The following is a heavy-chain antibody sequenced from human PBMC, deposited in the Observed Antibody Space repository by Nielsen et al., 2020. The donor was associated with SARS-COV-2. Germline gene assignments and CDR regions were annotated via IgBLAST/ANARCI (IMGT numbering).Heavy chain of an antibody. CDR3: AKDTSWELLGRTSHGGMDV. V-gene: IGHV3-9*01. Sequence: SLKISCAASGFTFDDYAMHWVRQAPGKGLEWVSGISWNSGSIGYADSVKGRFTISRDNAKNSLYLQMNSLRAEDTALYYCAKDTSWELLGRTSHGGMDVWGQGTTVTVSS. J-gene: IGHJ6*02. CDR1: GFTFDDYA. D-gene: IGHD1-26*01. CDR2: ISWNSGSI.